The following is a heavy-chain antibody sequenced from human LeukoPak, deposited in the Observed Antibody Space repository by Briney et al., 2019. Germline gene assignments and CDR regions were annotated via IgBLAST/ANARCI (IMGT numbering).Heavy chain of an antibody. CDR2: ISYDGSNK. Sequence: GGSLRLSCAASGFTFSSYAMHWVRQAPGKGLEWVAVISYDGSNKYYADSVKGRFTISRDNSKNTLYLQMNSLRAEDTAVYYCARDPRTTVSGYYYYYMDVWGKGTTVTVSS. D-gene: IGHD4-17*01. V-gene: IGHV3-30-3*01. CDR3: ARDPRTTVSGYYYYYMDV. CDR1: GFTFSSYA. J-gene: IGHJ6*03.